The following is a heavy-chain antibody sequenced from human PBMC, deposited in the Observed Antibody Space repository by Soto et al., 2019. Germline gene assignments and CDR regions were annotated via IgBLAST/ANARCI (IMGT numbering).Heavy chain of an antibody. J-gene: IGHJ5*01. CDR1: VFTFSRTD. CDR3: LKNSGWFHS. CDR2: IDGSGTFT. D-gene: IGHD3-10*01. V-gene: IGHV3-23*01. Sequence: WWSLRLSCSASVFTFSRTDMSWVRQGPGKGLEWVSTIDGSGTFTYYADSVKGRFTISRDNSKNTVHLQMMSLGADDTAVYYCLKNSGWFHSWGQGTLVTVSS.